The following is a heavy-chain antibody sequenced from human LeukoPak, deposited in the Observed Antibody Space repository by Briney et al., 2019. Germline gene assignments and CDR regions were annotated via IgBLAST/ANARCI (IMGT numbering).Heavy chain of an antibody. Sequence: GGSLTLPCAVSGFTFNDYDMHWVRQAPGKGLEWVPFITCSGVTTFYADSVKGRLTISRHSAKHSLFLQMNSLRAEHTSVYYCARSASSGSINSWGQGTLVTVSS. CDR1: GFTFNDYD. CDR2: ITCSGVTT. D-gene: IGHD6-19*01. V-gene: IGHV3-48*01. CDR3: ARSASSGSINS. J-gene: IGHJ4*02.